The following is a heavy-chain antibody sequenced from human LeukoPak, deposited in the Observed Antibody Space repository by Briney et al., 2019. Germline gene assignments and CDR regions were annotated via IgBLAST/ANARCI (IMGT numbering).Heavy chain of an antibody. CDR3: AKDRRTGSPLLAQPNDGFDV. D-gene: IGHD1/OR15-1a*01. J-gene: IGHJ3*01. V-gene: IGHV3-30*05. Sequence: GGSLRLSCAASGFTFNTYGMHWVRQAPGKGVEWVALLSYDESHEYYADSVKGRFTISRDNSKNTLFLQMNSLGTEDAALYYCAKDRRTGSPLLAQPNDGFDVWGQGTMVTVSS. CDR1: GFTFNTYG. CDR2: LSYDESHE.